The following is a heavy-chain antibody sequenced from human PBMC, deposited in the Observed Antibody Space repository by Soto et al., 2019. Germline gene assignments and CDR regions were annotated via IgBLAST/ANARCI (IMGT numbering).Heavy chain of an antibody. V-gene: IGHV1-2*04. CDR3: AKEKSITGTTRWFDP. J-gene: IGHJ5*02. CDR1: GYTFTGYY. D-gene: IGHD1-7*01. Sequence: ASVKVSCKASGYTFTGYYMHWVRQAPGQGLEWMGWINPNSGGTNYAQKFQGWVTMTRDTSISTAYMELSRLGSDDTAVYYCAKEKSITGTTRWFDPWGQGTLVTVSS. CDR2: INPNSGGT.